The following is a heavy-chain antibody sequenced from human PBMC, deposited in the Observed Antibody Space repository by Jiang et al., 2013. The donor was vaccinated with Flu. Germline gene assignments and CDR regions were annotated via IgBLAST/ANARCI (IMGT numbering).Heavy chain of an antibody. CDR3: ARISHSSGWYYFDY. V-gene: IGHV2-70*01. Sequence: PTQTLTLTCTFSGFSPGTSGMCVSWIRQPPGKALEWLALIDWDDDKYYSTSLKTRLTISKDTSKNQVVLTMTNMDPVDTATYYCARISHSSGWYYFDYWAREPWSPSPQ. CDR2: IDWDDDK. D-gene: IGHD6-19*01. CDR1: GFSPGTSGMC. J-gene: IGHJ4*02.